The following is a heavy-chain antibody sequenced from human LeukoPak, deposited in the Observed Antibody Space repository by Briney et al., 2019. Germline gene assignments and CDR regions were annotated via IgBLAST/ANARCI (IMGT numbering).Heavy chain of an antibody. V-gene: IGHV4-59*01. Sequence: SETLSLTCTVSGGTIRSYYWSWIRQPPGKGLEWIGYIYYSGSTNYNPSLKSRVTISIDTSKNQFSLKLSSVTAADTAVYYCAREARTREDYYYYMDVWGKGTTVTVSS. J-gene: IGHJ6*03. D-gene: IGHD1-14*01. CDR2: IYYSGST. CDR1: GGTIRSYY. CDR3: AREARTREDYYYYMDV.